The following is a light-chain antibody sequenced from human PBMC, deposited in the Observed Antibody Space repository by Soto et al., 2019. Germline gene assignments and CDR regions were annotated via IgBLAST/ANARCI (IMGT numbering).Light chain of an antibody. CDR2: AAS. CDR3: QQYNSYWGT. V-gene: IGKV1-8*01. J-gene: IGKJ1*01. CDR1: QGISSY. Sequence: AIRMTQSPSSFSASTGDRVTITCRASQGISSYLAWYQQKPGKAPKLLIYAASTLQGGVPSRFSGSGSGTEFTLTISSLQPDDFATYYCQQYNSYWGTFGQGTKVDIK.